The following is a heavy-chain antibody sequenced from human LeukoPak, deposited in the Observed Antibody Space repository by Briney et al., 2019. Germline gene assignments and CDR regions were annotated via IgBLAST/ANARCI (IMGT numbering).Heavy chain of an antibody. Sequence: PSETLSLTCTVSGYSLSSGFYWGWIRQPPGKGLEWIATVFHSGNAYYSPSLESRVTISMDTSKNQFSLRLISVTAADTALYYCARFGTRDNCCHQGVDTWGQGTPVTVSS. CDR2: VFHSGNA. CDR1: GYSLSSGFY. V-gene: IGHV4-38-2*02. J-gene: IGHJ5*02. D-gene: IGHD1-1*01. CDR3: ARFGTRDNCCHQGVDT.